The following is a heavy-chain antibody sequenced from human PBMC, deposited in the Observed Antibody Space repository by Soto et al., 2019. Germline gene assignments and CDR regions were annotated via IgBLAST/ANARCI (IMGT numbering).Heavy chain of an antibody. CDR3: ARHGWLES. CDR1: GFNVSSNS. Sequence: EVQLVETGGGLTQPGGSLRLSCAASGFNVSSNSMNWVRQAPGKWLEWLSLIHSDANTKYADSVKGRFTISRDSSENTVYLQMNSLRAEDTAVYYCARHGWLESWGQGTLVTVSS. V-gene: IGHV3-53*02. J-gene: IGHJ5*01. CDR2: IHSDANT.